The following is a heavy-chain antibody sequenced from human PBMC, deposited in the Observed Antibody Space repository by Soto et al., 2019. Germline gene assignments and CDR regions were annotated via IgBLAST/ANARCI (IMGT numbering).Heavy chain of an antibody. CDR1: GGSISRSSHY. CDR3: ARLLPDIVVVPAAMDGVWFDN. V-gene: IGHV4-39*01. D-gene: IGHD2-2*01. CDR2: IYYSGST. Sequence: SETLSLTCTVSGGSISRSSHYWGWIRQPPGKGLEWVGNIYYSGSTYYTPSLKSRVTISVDTSKNQFSLKLSSVTAADTAVYYCARLLPDIVVVPAAMDGVWFDNWGQGTTVTV. J-gene: IGHJ5*02.